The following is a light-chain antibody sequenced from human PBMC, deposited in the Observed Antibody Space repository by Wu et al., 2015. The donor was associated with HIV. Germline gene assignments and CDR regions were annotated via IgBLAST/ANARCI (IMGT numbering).Light chain of an antibody. CDR3: QYYGGSPYS. CDR1: QTISGSY. Sequence: EIVLTQSPGTLSLSPGESATLSCRASQTISGSYLAWYQQKPGQAPRLLIYGASSRATGIPDRFSGSGSGTDFPLTITRLEPEDFAVYYCQYYGGSPYSFGQGTELEIK. CDR2: GAS. V-gene: IGKV3-20*01. J-gene: IGKJ2*03.